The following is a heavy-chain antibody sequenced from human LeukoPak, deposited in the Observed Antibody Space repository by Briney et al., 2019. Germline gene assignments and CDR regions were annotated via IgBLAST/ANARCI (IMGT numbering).Heavy chain of an antibody. CDR1: GFTFSSYA. CDR3: SRSRRSGYHNEPTDY. CDR2: ISGSGGST. Sequence: GGSLRLSCAASGFTFSSYAMSWVRQAPGKGLEWVSAISGSGGSTYYADSVKGRFTISRDNSKNTVYLQMNSLRAEDTAVYYCSRSRRSGYHNEPTDYWGQGTLVTVSS. V-gene: IGHV3-23*01. D-gene: IGHD3-3*01. J-gene: IGHJ4*02.